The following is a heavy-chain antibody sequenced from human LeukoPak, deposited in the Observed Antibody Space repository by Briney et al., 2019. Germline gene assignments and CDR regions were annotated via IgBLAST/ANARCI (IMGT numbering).Heavy chain of an antibody. D-gene: IGHD6-19*01. V-gene: IGHV3-21*01. Sequence: GGSLRLSCAASGFTFSSYSMNWVRQAPGKGLEWVSSISSSSSYIYYADSVKGRFTISRDNAKHSLYLQMNSLRAEETAVYYCARDLGGWPVDYWGQGTLVTVSS. CDR3: ARDLGGWPVDY. CDR1: GFTFSSYS. J-gene: IGHJ4*02. CDR2: ISSSSSYI.